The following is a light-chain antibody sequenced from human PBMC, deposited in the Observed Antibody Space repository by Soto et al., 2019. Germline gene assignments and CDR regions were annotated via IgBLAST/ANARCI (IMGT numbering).Light chain of an antibody. CDR2: GAS. V-gene: IGKV3-15*01. Sequence: EIVLTQSPGTLSLSPGERATLSCRASQSVSNNYLAWYQQKPGQAPRLLIYGASTRATGIPARFSGSGSGTEFTLTISSLQSEDFAVYHCQQYSNWPLITFGQGTRLEIK. CDR3: QQYSNWPLIT. CDR1: QSVSNN. J-gene: IGKJ5*01.